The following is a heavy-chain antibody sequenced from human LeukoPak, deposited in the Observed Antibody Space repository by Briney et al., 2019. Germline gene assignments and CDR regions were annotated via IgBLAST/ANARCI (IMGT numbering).Heavy chain of an antibody. CDR3: ARGRYCSSTSCYTDY. V-gene: IGHV3-23*01. CDR2: TSSSGDST. D-gene: IGHD2-2*02. Sequence: PGESLRLSCAASGFTFSSYAMSWVRQAPGKGLEWVSGTSSSGDSTYYADSVKGRFTISRDNSKKTLYLQTNSLRAEDTAVYYCARGRYCSSTSCYTDYWGQGTLVTVSS. CDR1: GFTFSSYA. J-gene: IGHJ4*02.